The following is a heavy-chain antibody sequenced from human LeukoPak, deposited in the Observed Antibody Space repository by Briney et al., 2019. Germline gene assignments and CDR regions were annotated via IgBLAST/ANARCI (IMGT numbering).Heavy chain of an antibody. CDR2: IWYDGSNK. V-gene: IGHV3-33*01. J-gene: IGHJ4*02. Sequence: GGSLRLSCAASGFTFSNYGMHWVRQAPGKGLEWMAVIWYDGSNKYYADSVKGRFTISRDNSKNTLYLQMNSLRPEDTAVYYCARDIYGPDYWGQGTLVTVSA. CDR1: GFTFSNYG. CDR3: ARDIYGPDY. D-gene: IGHD3-10*01.